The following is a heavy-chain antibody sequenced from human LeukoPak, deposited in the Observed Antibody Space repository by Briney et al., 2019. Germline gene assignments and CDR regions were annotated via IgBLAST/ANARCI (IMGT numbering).Heavy chain of an antibody. Sequence: QPGGSLRLSCAASGFTFSSYAMHWVRQAPGKGLEWVAVISYDGSNKYYADSVKGRFTISRDNSKNTLYLQMNSLRAEDTAVYYCAKIAVAGNMRFDYWGQGTLVTVSS. V-gene: IGHV3-30*18. CDR3: AKIAVAGNMRFDY. D-gene: IGHD6-19*01. J-gene: IGHJ4*02. CDR2: ISYDGSNK. CDR1: GFTFSSYA.